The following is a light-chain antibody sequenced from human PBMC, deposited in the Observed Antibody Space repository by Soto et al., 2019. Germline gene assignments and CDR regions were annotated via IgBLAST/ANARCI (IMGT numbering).Light chain of an antibody. CDR2: DVT. Sequence: QSALTQPASVSGSPGQSITISCTGTSSDIGDYDYVSWYHHLPGKAPKLLIFDVTHRPSGVSDRFSGSKSGNTASLTISGVRPEDEADYYCCSYTDIALDVVFGGGTKLTVL. J-gene: IGLJ2*01. V-gene: IGLV2-14*01. CDR3: CSYTDIALDVV. CDR1: SSDIGDYDY.